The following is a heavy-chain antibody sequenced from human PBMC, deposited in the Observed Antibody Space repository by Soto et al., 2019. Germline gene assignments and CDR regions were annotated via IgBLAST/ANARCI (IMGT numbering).Heavy chain of an antibody. Sequence: SETLSLTCTVSGGSISSSTYYLGWIRQPPGKGLEWIGNIFYSGATYYNPSLKSRVTVSVDTSKNQFSLKLSSVTAADTAVYYFASYGSGSYKYYFDSWGQGALVT. CDR3: ASYGSGSYKYYFDS. CDR1: GGSISSSTYY. CDR2: IFYSGAT. J-gene: IGHJ4*02. D-gene: IGHD3-10*01. V-gene: IGHV4-39*01.